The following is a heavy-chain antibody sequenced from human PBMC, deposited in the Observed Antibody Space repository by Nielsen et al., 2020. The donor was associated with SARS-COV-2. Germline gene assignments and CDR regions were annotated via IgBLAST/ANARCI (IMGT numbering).Heavy chain of an antibody. V-gene: IGHV4-59*01. CDR1: GGSISSYY. D-gene: IGHD5-24*01. CDR3: ARGTTISFGAFDI. J-gene: IGHJ3*02. CDR2: IYYSGST. Sequence: SETLSLTRTVSGGSISSYYWNWIRQPPGKGLEWIGYIYYSGSTNYNPSLKSRVTISVDTSKNQFSLKLSSVTAADTAVYYCARGTTISFGAFDIWGQGTMVTVSS.